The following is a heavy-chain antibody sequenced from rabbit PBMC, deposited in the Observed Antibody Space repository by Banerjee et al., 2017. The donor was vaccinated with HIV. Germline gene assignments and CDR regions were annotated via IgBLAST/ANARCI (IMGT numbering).Heavy chain of an antibody. D-gene: IGHD4-1*01. CDR2: IVAGSSGST. J-gene: IGHJ4*01. CDR3: ARDLAGVIGWNFNL. V-gene: IGHV1S45*01. Sequence: QEQLEESGGDLVKPEGSLTLTCTASGFSFSNKYVMCWVRQAPGKGLEWIACIVAGSSGSTYYASWAKGRFTISKTSSTTVTLQMTSLTAADTATYFCARDLAGVIGWNFNLWGQGTLVTVS. CDR1: GFSFSNKYV.